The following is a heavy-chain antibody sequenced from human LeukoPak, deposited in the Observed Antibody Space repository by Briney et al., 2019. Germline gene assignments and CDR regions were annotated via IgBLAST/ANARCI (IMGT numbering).Heavy chain of an antibody. CDR3: AGTDYDILTGYPGDNFDY. CDR1: GGSISSYY. V-gene: IGHV4-59*01. D-gene: IGHD3-9*01. J-gene: IGHJ4*02. CDR2: IYHSGST. Sequence: SETLSLTCTVSGGSISSYYWRWIRQPPGKGLEWIGYIYHSGSTNYNPSLKSRVTISVDTSKNQFSLKLSSVTAADTAVYYCAGTDYDILTGYPGDNFDYWGQGTLVTVSS.